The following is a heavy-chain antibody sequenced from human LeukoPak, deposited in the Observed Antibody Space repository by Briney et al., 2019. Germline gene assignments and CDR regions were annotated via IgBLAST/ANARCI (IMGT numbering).Heavy chain of an antibody. Sequence: SETLSLTCTVSGGSISTYYWSWIRQSPGKGLEWIGYIYYSGSTYYNPSLKSRVIIPIDTSKNQFSLKLSSVTAADTAVYYCARHTGSGSSYPLGYWGQGTLVTVSS. J-gene: IGHJ4*02. CDR3: ARHTGSGSSYPLGY. CDR1: GGSISTYY. CDR2: IYYSGST. D-gene: IGHD3-10*01. V-gene: IGHV4-59*08.